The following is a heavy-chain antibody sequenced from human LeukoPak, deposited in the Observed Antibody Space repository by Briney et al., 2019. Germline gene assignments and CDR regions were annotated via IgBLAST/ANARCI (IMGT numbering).Heavy chain of an antibody. CDR1: GFTFSIYA. CDR2: ISYDGSNK. CDR3: ARDADMGYGGYDWFGY. J-gene: IGHJ4*02. D-gene: IGHD5-12*01. V-gene: IGHV3-30*04. Sequence: GGSLRLSCAASGFTFSIYAMHWVRQAPGMGLEWVAVISYDGSNKYYADSVKGRFTISRDNSKNTLYLQMNSLRAEDTAVYYCARDADMGYGGYDWFGYWGQGTLVTVSS.